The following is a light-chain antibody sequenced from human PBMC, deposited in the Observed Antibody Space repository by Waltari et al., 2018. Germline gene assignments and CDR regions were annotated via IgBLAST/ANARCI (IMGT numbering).Light chain of an antibody. V-gene: IGKV1-17*01. CDR2: GAS. CDR1: QGIRND. CDR3: LQNNSYPWT. J-gene: IGKJ1*01. Sequence: DIQMTQSPSSLSASVGDRVTITCRASQGIRNDLTWYQQKTGKAPKRLIHGASSLQSGVPSRFSGSGSGTEFTLTISSLQPEDFASYYCLQNNSYPWTFGQGTKVEIK.